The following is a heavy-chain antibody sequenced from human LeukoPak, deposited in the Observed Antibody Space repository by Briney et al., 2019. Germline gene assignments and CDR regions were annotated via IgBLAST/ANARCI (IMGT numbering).Heavy chain of an antibody. V-gene: IGHV4-39*07. J-gene: IGHJ4*02. Sequence: NPSETLSLTCTVSGGSISSTIYYWGWIRQPPGKGLEWIGSIYYSGSTYYNPSLKSRVTISVDTSKNQFSLKLSSVTAADTAVYYCAREGIVATIVDYWGQGILVTVSS. CDR3: AREGIVATIVDY. CDR2: IYYSGST. D-gene: IGHD5-12*01. CDR1: GGSISSTIYY.